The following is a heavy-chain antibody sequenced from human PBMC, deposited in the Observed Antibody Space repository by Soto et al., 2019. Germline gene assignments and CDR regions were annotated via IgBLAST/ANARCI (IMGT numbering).Heavy chain of an antibody. J-gene: IGHJ6*02. CDR3: ASNYGDSRYYYGRDV. CDR2: IIPLFGTA. V-gene: IGHV1-69*12. Sequence: QVQLVQSGAEVKKPGSSVKVSCKASGGTFSSYAISWVRQAPGQGLEWMAGIIPLFGTADYEKKFQGRVTITADESTSTAYMELSSLRSEDTAVYYCASNYGDSRYYYGRDVWGQGTTVTVSS. D-gene: IGHD4-17*01. CDR1: GGTFSSYA.